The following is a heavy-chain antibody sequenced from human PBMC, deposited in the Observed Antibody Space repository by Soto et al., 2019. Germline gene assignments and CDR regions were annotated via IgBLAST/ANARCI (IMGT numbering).Heavy chain of an antibody. CDR1: GYTLTELS. Sequence: VKVSCKVSGYTLTELSMHWVRQAPGKGLEWMGGFDPEDAEIIYAQKFQGRVTMTEDTSTDTAYMELSSLRSEDTAVYYCAGITMIVVGAYGMDVWGQGTTFTVSS. D-gene: IGHD3-22*01. CDR2: FDPEDAEI. V-gene: IGHV1-24*01. CDR3: AGITMIVVGAYGMDV. J-gene: IGHJ6*02.